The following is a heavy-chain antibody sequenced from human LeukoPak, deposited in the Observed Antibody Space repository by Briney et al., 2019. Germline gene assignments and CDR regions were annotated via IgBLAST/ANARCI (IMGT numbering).Heavy chain of an antibody. CDR2: INHSGST. D-gene: IGHD2-2*01. J-gene: IGHJ5*02. Sequence: SETLSLTCTVYGRSFSGYYWSWIRQPPGKGLEWIGEINHSGSTNYNPSLKSRVTMSVDTSKNQFSLKLSSVTAADTAVYFCARLDIVVVPASIPAVGFDPWGQGTLVTVSS. CDR3: ARLDIVVVPASIPAVGFDP. V-gene: IGHV4-34*01. CDR1: GRSFSGYY.